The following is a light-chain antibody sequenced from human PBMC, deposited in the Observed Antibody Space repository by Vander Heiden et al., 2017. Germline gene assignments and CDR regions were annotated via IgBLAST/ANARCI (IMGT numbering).Light chain of an antibody. Sequence: IQLTQSPSSLSASVGDRVTITCRASQGISSYLAWYQQKPGKAPKLLIYAASTLQSGVPSRFSGSGSGTDFTLTISSLQPEDFATYYFQQLNTYSFGQGTQLEIK. J-gene: IGKJ5*01. CDR1: QGISSY. CDR3: QQLNTYS. CDR2: AAS. V-gene: IGKV1-9*01.